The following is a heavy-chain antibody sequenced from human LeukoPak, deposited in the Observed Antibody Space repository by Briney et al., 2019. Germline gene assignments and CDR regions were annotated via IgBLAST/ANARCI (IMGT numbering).Heavy chain of an antibody. CDR1: GFTFTSYW. CDR3: ARAGELRYMDV. CDR2: INSDGSST. V-gene: IGHV3-74*01. J-gene: IGHJ6*03. Sequence: GGSLRLSCAASGFTFTSYWMHWVRQAPGKGLVWVSCINSDGSSTRYADSVKGRFTISRDNAKNSLFLQMSSLRADDTAIYYCARAGELRYMDVWGKGTAVTVSS. D-gene: IGHD3-16*01.